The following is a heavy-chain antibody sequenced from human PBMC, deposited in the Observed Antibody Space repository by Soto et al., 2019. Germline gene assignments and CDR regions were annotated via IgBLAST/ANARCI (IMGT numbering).Heavy chain of an antibody. V-gene: IGHV4-59*01. CDR3: ARGLVLDCNYGFHYDGMDV. Sequence: QVQLQESGPGLVKPSETLSLTCTVSGGSISSYYWSWIRQPPGKGLEWIGYIYYSGSTNYNPSLKIRVTISVDTSKNQFSLKLSSVTAADTAVYYCARGLVLDCNYGFHYDGMDVWGQGTTVTVSS. J-gene: IGHJ6*02. D-gene: IGHD1-7*01. CDR1: GGSISSYY. CDR2: IYYSGST.